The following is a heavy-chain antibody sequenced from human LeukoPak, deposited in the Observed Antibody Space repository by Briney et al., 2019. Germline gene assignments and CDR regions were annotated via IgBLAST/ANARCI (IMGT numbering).Heavy chain of an antibody. CDR1: GFTFSSYS. CDR2: ISSSSSYI. CDR3: SRSGRYCSGGSCQTWAFDY. Sequence: GGSLRLSCAASGFTFSSYSMNWVRQAPGKGLEWVSSISSSSSYIYYADSVKGRFTISRDNAKNSLYLQMNSLRAEDTAVYYCSRSGRYCSGGSCQTWAFDYWGQGTLVTVSS. D-gene: IGHD2-15*01. V-gene: IGHV3-21*01. J-gene: IGHJ4*02.